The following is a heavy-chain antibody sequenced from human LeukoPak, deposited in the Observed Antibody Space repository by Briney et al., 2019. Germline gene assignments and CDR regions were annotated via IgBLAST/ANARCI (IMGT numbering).Heavy chain of an antibody. D-gene: IGHD2-15*01. CDR3: ARASDCSGGSCYHGELDY. CDR1: GYTFTSYG. Sequence: GASVKVSCKASGYTFTSYGISWVRRAPGQGLEWMGWISAYNGNTNYAQKLQGRVTMTTDTSTSTAYMELRSLRSDDTAVYYCARASDCSGGSCYHGELDYWGQGTLVTVSS. V-gene: IGHV1-18*01. J-gene: IGHJ4*02. CDR2: ISAYNGNT.